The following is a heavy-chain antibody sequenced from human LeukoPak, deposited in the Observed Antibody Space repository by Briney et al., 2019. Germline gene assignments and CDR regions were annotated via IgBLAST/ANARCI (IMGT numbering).Heavy chain of an antibody. CDR1: GFTFSNFD. D-gene: IGHD6-19*01. J-gene: IGHJ3*02. V-gene: IGHV3-13*01. CDR3: ARSPGWLGHAFDI. CDR2: IGTTGDT. Sequence: PGGSLRLSCAASGFTFSNFDMHWVRQVTGKGLEWVSGIGTTGDTYYPDSVKGRFTISRENAKNSLYLQMNSLRGGDTAVYYCARSPGWLGHAFDIWGQGTTVTVSS.